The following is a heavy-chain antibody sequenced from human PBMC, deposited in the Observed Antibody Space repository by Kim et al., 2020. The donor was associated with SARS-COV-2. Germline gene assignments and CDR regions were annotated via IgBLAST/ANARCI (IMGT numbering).Heavy chain of an antibody. CDR3: AKGDYVWGSYRLFDY. V-gene: IGHV3-33*06. CDR2: IWYDGSNK. CDR1: GFTFSSYA. J-gene: IGHJ4*02. D-gene: IGHD3-16*02. Sequence: GGSLRLSCAASGFTFSSYAMHWVHQAPGKGLEWVAVIWYDGSNKYYADSVKGRFTISRDNSKNTLYLQMNSLRAEDTAVYYCAKGDYVWGSYRLFDYWGQGTLVTVSS.